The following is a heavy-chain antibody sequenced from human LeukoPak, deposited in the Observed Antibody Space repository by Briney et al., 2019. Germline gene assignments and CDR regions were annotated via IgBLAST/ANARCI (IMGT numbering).Heavy chain of an antibody. D-gene: IGHD3-3*01. CDR2: IRSKAYGGTT. J-gene: IGHJ4*02. CDR1: GFTFCDYA. CDR3: TRDEPITIFGVVNYFDY. Sequence: PGGSLRLSCTASGFTFCDYAMSWVRQAPGKGLEWVGFIRSKAYGGTTEYAASVKGRFTISRDDSKSIAYLQMNSLKTEDTAVYYCTRDEPITIFGVVNYFDYWGQGTLVTVSS. V-gene: IGHV3-49*04.